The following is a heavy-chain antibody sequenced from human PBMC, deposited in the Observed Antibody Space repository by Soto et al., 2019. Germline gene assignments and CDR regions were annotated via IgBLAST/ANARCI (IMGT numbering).Heavy chain of an antibody. Sequence: GGSLRLSCAAYGFTFSTYDMHWVRQATGKGLEWVSVIYTGGSTYYADSVKGRFTFSRDNSKNTLYLQMNSLRAEDTAVYYCARAYGGNPALFDPWGQGTLVTVSS. CDR3: ARAYGGNPALFDP. D-gene: IGHD4-17*01. CDR2: IYTGGST. V-gene: IGHV3-53*01. J-gene: IGHJ5*02. CDR1: GFTFSTYD.